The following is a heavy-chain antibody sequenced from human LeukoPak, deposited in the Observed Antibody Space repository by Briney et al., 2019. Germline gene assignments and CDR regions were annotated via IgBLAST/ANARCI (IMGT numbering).Heavy chain of an antibody. V-gene: IGHV3-30*04. CDR2: ISYDGRNK. CDR1: GFTFSRFG. CDR3: ARGLPGGFVGFSSSWYPLDY. J-gene: IGHJ4*02. D-gene: IGHD6-13*01. Sequence: GGSLRLSCGASGFTFSRFGIHWVRQAPGKGLEWVSVISYDGRNKHYADSVKGRFTISRDNSKNTLLLQMNSLRAEDTAVYYCARGLPGGFVGFSSSWYPLDYWGQGALVTVSS.